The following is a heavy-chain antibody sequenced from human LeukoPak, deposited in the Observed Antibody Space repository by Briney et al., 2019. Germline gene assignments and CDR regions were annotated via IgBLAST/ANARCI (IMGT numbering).Heavy chain of an antibody. CDR1: GYSFTSYW. Sequence: GESLKISCKGSGYSFTSYWIGWVRQMPGKGLEWMGIIYPGDSDTRYSPSFQGQVIISADKSISTAYLQWSSLKASDTAMYYCARRDGGLRYFDWSPVDYWGQGTLVTVSS. V-gene: IGHV5-51*01. CDR3: ARRDGGLRYFDWSPVDY. J-gene: IGHJ4*02. D-gene: IGHD3-9*01. CDR2: IYPGDSDT.